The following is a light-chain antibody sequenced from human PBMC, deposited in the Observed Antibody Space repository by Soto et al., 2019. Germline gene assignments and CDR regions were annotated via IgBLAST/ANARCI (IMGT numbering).Light chain of an antibody. CDR3: QQYGSSPYT. CDR2: DAS. Sequence: EIVLTQSPGTLSLSPGERATLSCRASQSVSSSYLAWYQQKPGQAPRLLLYDASSRATGIPDRFSGSGSGTDFTLTISRLEPEDFAVYYCQQYGSSPYTFGQGTKLETK. CDR1: QSVSSSY. V-gene: IGKV3-20*01. J-gene: IGKJ2*01.